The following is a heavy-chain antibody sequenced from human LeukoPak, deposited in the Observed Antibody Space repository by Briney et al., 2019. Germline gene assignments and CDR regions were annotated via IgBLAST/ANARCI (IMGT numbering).Heavy chain of an antibody. V-gene: IGHV3-66*03. CDR1: GLTVSIIY. J-gene: IGHJ3*02. D-gene: IGHD2-2*01. CDR2: IYSRGST. Sequence: GGSMTLSCAVSGLTVSIIYVRWVRHAPGGGMEWVTVIYSRGSTNHPASVQGQFTISRDNSQNKRYLQMSRLRAEGTAVYYCARDPPRTSLDIWGQGTMVTVSS. CDR3: ARDPPRTSLDI.